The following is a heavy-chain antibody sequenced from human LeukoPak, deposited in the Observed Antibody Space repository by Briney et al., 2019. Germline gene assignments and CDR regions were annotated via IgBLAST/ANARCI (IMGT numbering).Heavy chain of an antibody. J-gene: IGHJ6*03. CDR1: GGSISSSSYY. D-gene: IGHD3-10*01. V-gene: IGHV4-39*01. Sequence: PSETLCLTCTVSGGSISSSSYYWGWIRQPPGKGLEWIGSIYYSGSTYYNPSLKSRVTISVDTSKNQFSLKLSSVTAADTAVYYCARQGYYYGSGSYYNEAYMDVWGKGTTVTISS. CDR2: IYYSGST. CDR3: ARQGYYYGSGSYYNEAYMDV.